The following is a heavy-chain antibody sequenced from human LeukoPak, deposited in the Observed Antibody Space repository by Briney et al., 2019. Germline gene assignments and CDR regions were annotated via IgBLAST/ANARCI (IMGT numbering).Heavy chain of an antibody. J-gene: IGHJ6*03. CDR2: INGSGGST. CDR3: AKTSLSDASGHYYYMDV. D-gene: IGHD3-3*01. Sequence: PGGSLRISCTASGFTFSNSAMSWVRQAPGKGLEWVSDINGSGGSTYYADSVKGRFTTSRDNSKNTLFLQMNSLRAEDTALYYCAKTSLSDASGHYYYMDVWGKGTTVTVSS. CDR1: GFTFSNSA. V-gene: IGHV3-23*01.